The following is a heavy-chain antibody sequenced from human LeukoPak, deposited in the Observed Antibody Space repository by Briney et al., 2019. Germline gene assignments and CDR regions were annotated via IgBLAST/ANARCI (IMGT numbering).Heavy chain of an antibody. CDR3: ARDGDCSSTSCYARWFDP. CDR1: GGTFSSYA. CDR2: IIPIFGTA. D-gene: IGHD2-2*01. J-gene: IGHJ5*02. Sequence: SVKVSCKASGGTFSSYAISWVRQAPGQGLEWLGGIIPIFGTANYAQKFQGRVTITTDESTSTAYMELSSLRSEDTAVYYCARDGDCSSTSCYARWFDPWGQGTLVTVSS. V-gene: IGHV1-69*05.